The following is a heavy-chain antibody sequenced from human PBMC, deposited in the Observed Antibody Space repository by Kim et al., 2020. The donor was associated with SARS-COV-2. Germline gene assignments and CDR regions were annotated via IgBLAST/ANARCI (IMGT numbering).Heavy chain of an antibody. CDR3: ARDGERIAAADDYYYYGMDV. CDR1: GFTFRSYS. J-gene: IGHJ6*02. V-gene: IGHV3-21*01. D-gene: IGHD6-13*01. CDR2: ISSGGNNI. Sequence: GGSLRLSCAASGFTFRSYSMNWVRQAPGKGLEWVSSISSGGNNIYYADSMKGRFTISRDNAKNSLYLQMNSLRAEDTAVYYCARDGERIAAADDYYYYGMDVWGQGTTVTVSS.